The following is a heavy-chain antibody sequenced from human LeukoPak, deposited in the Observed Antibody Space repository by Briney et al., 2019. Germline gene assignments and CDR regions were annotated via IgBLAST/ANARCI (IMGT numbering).Heavy chain of an antibody. CDR1: GFTFSSYG. CDR3: AKVGYSYGYDFDY. J-gene: IGHJ4*02. Sequence: GGSLRLSCAASGFTFSSYGMHWVRQAPGRGLEWVAFIRYDGSNKYYADSVKGRFTISRDNSKNTLCLQMNSLRAEDTAVYYCAKVGYSYGYDFDYWGQGTLVTVSS. D-gene: IGHD5-18*01. CDR2: IRYDGSNK. V-gene: IGHV3-30*02.